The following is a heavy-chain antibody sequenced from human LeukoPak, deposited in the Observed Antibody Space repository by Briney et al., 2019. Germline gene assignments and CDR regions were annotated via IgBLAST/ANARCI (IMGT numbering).Heavy chain of an antibody. D-gene: IGHD6-13*01. V-gene: IGHV4-34*01. Sequence: SETLSLTCAVYGGSFSGYYWSWIRQSPGKGLEWVGEINHSGSTNYNPSLKSRVTISVDTSKNQFSLKLSSVTAADTAVYYCARGPYSSSWFNYYGMDVWGKGTTVTVSS. J-gene: IGHJ6*04. CDR1: GGSFSGYY. CDR3: ARGPYSSSWFNYYGMDV. CDR2: INHSGST.